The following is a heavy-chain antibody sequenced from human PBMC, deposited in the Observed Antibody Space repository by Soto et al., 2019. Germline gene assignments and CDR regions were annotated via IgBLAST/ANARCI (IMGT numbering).Heavy chain of an antibody. CDR2: IDPSDSST. CDR3: TRGYFGSGDAGDY. CDR1: GYDFSTYW. Sequence: GESLKISCRGSGYDFSTYWISWVRQMPGKGLEWMGRIDPSDSSTNYSPSFQGHVTISSDKSIYTAYLQWTSLKTSDSAIYYCTRGYFGSGDAGDYWGPGTQVTVSS. D-gene: IGHD3-10*01. J-gene: IGHJ4*02. V-gene: IGHV5-10-1*01.